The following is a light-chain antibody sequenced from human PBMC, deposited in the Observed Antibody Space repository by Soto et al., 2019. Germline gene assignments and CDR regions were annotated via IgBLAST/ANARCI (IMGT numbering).Light chain of an antibody. CDR2: WAS. Sequence: DIVMTQSPDSLAVSLGERATINCKSSQDILHSSNNKNNFAWYQQKPGQPPRLLIFWASTWASGVPDRFSGSGSGTDFTLTISSLQAEDVAVYYCQQYYTTPWTFGPGTKVEIK. CDR3: QQYYTTPWT. J-gene: IGKJ1*01. CDR1: QDILHSSNNKNN. V-gene: IGKV4-1*01.